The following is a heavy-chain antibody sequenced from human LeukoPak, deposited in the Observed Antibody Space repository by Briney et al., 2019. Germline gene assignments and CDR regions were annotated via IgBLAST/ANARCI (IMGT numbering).Heavy chain of an antibody. J-gene: IGHJ4*02. CDR1: GGSMSSGSYY. Sequence: SETLSLTCTVSGGSMSSGSYYWGWIRQPPGKGLEWIGSVYYSGSTHYNPSFKSRVTISVDMSKNQFSLKPSSVTAADTAVYYCARRGSSSAYYVFIYWGQGTLVTVSS. CDR3: ARRGSSSAYYVFIY. CDR2: VYYSGST. D-gene: IGHD3-22*01. V-gene: IGHV4-39*01.